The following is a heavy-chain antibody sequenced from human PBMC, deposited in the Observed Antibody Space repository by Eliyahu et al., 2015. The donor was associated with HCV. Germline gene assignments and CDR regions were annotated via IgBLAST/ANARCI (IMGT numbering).Heavy chain of an antibody. J-gene: IGHJ6*02. CDR2: ISAYNGNT. V-gene: IGHV1-18*01. CDR3: ARFRGASRYGMDV. CDR1: GXTFXSXG. D-gene: IGHD1-26*01. Sequence: QVQLVQSGAEVKKPGASVXXSCKASGXTFXSXGISXXRQAPGQGLEWMGWISAYNGNTNYAQKLQGRVTMTTDTSTSTAYMELRSLRSDDTAVYYCARFRGASRYGMDVWGQGTTVTVSS.